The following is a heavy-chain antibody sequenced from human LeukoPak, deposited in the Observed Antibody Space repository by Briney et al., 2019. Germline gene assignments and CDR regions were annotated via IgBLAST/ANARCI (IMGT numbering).Heavy chain of an antibody. J-gene: IGHJ6*02. CDR1: GYTFTAYY. Sequence: PGASVNVSCPASGYTFTAYYMHWVRPAPGQGLEWMGWINPNSGGTNYAQKFQGRVTMTRDTSISTAYMELSRLRSDDTAVYYCARDGIGDYWYYGMDVWGQGTTVTVSS. CDR3: ARDGIGDYWYYGMDV. D-gene: IGHD1-26*01. V-gene: IGHV1-2*02. CDR2: INPNSGGT.